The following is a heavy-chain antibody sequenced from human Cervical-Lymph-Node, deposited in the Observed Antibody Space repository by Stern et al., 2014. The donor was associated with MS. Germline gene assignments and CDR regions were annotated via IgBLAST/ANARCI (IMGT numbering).Heavy chain of an antibody. J-gene: IGHJ4*02. Sequence: EVQLEESGGGLVQPGESLTLSCVASGFTFSLYWMSWVRQAPGKGLEWVANIRDDGSDKYYVDSVKGRFTISRDNAKNSLYLQMNSLRGEDTAVYFCGRFTRGSPSDYWGQGTQVTVSP. V-gene: IGHV3-7*01. D-gene: IGHD3-10*01. CDR2: IRDDGSDK. CDR1: GFTFSLYW. CDR3: GRFTRGSPSDY.